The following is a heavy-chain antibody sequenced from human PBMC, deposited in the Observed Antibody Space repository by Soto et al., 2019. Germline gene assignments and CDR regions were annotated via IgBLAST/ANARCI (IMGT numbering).Heavy chain of an antibody. J-gene: IGHJ4*02. V-gene: IGHV3-30-3*01. CDR3: AREGGREGYNDRDY. D-gene: IGHD5-12*01. CDR2: ISDDGNNI. Sequence: QVQLVESGGGVVQPGRSLRLSCAASGFTFSSYAMHWVRQAPGKGLEWVSVISDDGNNIYYAYSGKGRFTISRDNSKKTPYRQMNSLRAEDTAVYYCAREGGREGYNDRDYCGQGTLVTVSS. CDR1: GFTFSSYA.